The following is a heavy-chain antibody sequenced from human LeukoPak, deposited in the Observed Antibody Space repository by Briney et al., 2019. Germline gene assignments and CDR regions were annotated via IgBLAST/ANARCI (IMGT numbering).Heavy chain of an antibody. CDR3: AKGSRGNYDS. D-gene: IGHD1-26*01. CDR1: GFTFNNYA. CDR2: IIDSGIST. V-gene: IGHV3-23*01. Sequence: GGSLRLSCAASGFTFNNYAMTWVRQAPEKGLEWISSIIDSGISTYYGDSLKGRFTISRDNSKNTLYLQMNSLRAEDTAVYYCAKGSRGNYDSWGQGTLVTVSS. J-gene: IGHJ5*01.